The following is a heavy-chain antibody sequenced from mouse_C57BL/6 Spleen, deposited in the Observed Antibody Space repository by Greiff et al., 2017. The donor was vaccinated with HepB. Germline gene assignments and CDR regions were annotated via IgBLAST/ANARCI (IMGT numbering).Heavy chain of an antibody. J-gene: IGHJ2*01. CDR3: TRDYGSSYDYFDY. Sequence: LVESGAELVRPGASVTLSCKASGYTFTDYEMHWVKQTPVHGLEWIGAIDPETGGTAYNQKFKGKAILTADKSSSTAYMELRSLTSEDSAVYYCTRDYGSSYDYFDYWGQGTTLTVSS. V-gene: IGHV1-15*01. CDR1: GYTFTDYE. D-gene: IGHD1-1*01. CDR2: IDPETGGT.